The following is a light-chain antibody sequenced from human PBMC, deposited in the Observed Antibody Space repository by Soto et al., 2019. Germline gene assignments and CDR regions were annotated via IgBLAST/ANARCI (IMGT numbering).Light chain of an antibody. CDR3: QQSNNSPWT. CDR1: QSISSW. Sequence: DIQMTQSPSTLSASVGDRITITCRASQSISSWLAWYQHRPGKAPKLLIYDASTLQRGVPSRFSGSGSGTEFTLTISNLQPDDVATYYGQQSNNSPWTFGQGTKVEIK. J-gene: IGKJ1*01. V-gene: IGKV1-5*01. CDR2: DAS.